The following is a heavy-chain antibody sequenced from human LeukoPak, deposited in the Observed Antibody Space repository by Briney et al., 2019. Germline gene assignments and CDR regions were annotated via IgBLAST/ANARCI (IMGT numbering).Heavy chain of an antibody. J-gene: IGHJ4*02. CDR1: GFTFSGSA. Sequence: GGSLRLSCAASGFTFSGSAMHWVRQASGKGLEWVGRIRSKSNSYATAYAASVKGRFTISRDDSKNTAYLQMNSLKTEDTAIYYCTRRSGDDSSGYYDNWGQGALVTVSS. CDR3: TRRSGDDSSGYYDN. D-gene: IGHD3-22*01. CDR2: IRSKSNSYAT. V-gene: IGHV3-73*01.